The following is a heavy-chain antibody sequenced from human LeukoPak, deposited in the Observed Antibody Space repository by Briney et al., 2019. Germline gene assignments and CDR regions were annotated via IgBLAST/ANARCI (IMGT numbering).Heavy chain of an antibody. V-gene: IGHV4-39*01. J-gene: IGHJ4*02. CDR1: GDSISSSSYY. Sequence: PSETLSLTCTVSGDSISSSSYYWGWIRQPPGRGLEWIGSIDYSGSTYYNPSLKSRVSISVDTSKNQFSLKLSSVTAADTAVYYCPRHRGVGTTVTTDFLNWGQGTLVTVSS. D-gene: IGHD4-17*01. CDR2: IDYSGST. CDR3: PRHRGVGTTVTTDFLN.